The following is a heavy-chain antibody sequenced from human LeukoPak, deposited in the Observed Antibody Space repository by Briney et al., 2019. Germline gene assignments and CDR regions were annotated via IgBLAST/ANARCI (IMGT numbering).Heavy chain of an antibody. V-gene: IGHV1-2*06. CDR1: GYTFTGYY. D-gene: IGHD2-15*01. J-gene: IGHJ4*02. CDR2: INPNSGGT. Sequence: ASVKVSCKASGYTFTGYYMHWVRQAPGPGLEWMGRINPNSGGTNYAQKFQGRVTMTRDTSISTAYMELSRLRSDDTAVYYCARESSPSHCSGGSCYVDYWGQGTLVTVSS. CDR3: ARESSPSHCSGGSCYVDY.